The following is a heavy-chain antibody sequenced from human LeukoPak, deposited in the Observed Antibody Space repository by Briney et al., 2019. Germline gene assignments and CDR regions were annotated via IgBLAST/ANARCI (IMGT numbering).Heavy chain of an antibody. CDR1: GGSFSGYY. D-gene: IGHD3-3*01. CDR2: INHSGST. J-gene: IGHJ5*02. V-gene: IGHV4-34*01. Sequence: PSETLSLTCAVYGGSFSGYYWSWIRQPPGKGLEWIGEINHSGSTNYNPSLKSRVTISVDTSKNQFSLKLSSVTAADTAVYYCARVYERLLSDWFDPWGQGTLVTVSS. CDR3: ARVYERLLSDWFDP.